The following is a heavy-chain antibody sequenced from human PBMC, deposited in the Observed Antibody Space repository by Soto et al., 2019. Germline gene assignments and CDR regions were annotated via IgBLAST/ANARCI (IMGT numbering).Heavy chain of an antibody. D-gene: IGHD3-16*02. Sequence: EVQLLESGGGLVQPGGSLRLSCAASGFTFSSYAMSWVRQAPGKGLEWVSAISGSGGSTYYADSVKGRFTISRDNSKNTLYLQMNSLRAEDSAVYYCAKDGSAKRGMWITFGGVIAIFDYWGQGTLVTVSS. CDR3: AKDGSAKRGMWITFGGVIAIFDY. CDR1: GFTFSSYA. J-gene: IGHJ4*02. V-gene: IGHV3-23*01. CDR2: ISGSGGST.